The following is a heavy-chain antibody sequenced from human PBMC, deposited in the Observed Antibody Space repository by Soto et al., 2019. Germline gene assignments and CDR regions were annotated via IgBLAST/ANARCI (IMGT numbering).Heavy chain of an antibody. CDR1: GGSISSSSYY. CDR3: ARLLNTMDV. V-gene: IGHV4-39*01. J-gene: IGHJ6*04. CDR2: IYYSGST. Sequence: SETLSLTCTVSGGSISSSSYYWGWIRQPPGKGLEWIGSIYYSGSTYYNPSLKSRVTISVDTSKNQFSLKLSSVTAADTAVYYCARLLNTMDVWGKGTTVTVSS.